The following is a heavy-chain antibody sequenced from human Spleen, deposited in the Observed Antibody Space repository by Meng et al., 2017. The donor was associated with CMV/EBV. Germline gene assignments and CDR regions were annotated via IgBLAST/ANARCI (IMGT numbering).Heavy chain of an antibody. J-gene: IGHJ3*02. Sequence: GGSLSLPCAASGIIVSSNYLSWVRQAPGNGLEWVSIIHSGGSTFYADSVKGRFTISRDNSKNTLYLQMNSLRAEDTAVYYCSRPQEQPPFHGAFDIWGQGTMVTVSS. CDR3: SRPQEQPPFHGAFDI. D-gene: IGHD6-13*01. CDR1: GIIVSSNY. CDR2: IHSGGST. V-gene: IGHV3-53*01.